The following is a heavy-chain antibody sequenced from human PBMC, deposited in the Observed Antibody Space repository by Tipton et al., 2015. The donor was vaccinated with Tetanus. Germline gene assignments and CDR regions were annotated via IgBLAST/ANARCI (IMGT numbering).Heavy chain of an antibody. CDR2: IGSSGSSI. V-gene: IGHV3-11*01. CDR3: ARVLYSSIYYSLDY. CDR1: GFTFSDYY. Sequence: SLRLSCTASGFTFSDYYMSWIRQAPGKGLEWISYIGSSGSSIYYADSVKGRFTISRDNAKNSLYLEVNSPRAEDTAVYYCARVLYSSIYYSLDYWGQGTLVTVSS. D-gene: IGHD1-26*01. J-gene: IGHJ4*02.